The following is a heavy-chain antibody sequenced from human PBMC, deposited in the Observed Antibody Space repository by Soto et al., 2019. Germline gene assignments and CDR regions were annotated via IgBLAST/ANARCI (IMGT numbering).Heavy chain of an antibody. CDR1: GYTFTSYA. Sequence: ASVKVSCKASGYTFTSYAMHWVRQAPGQRLEWMGWINAGNGNTKYSQKFQGRVTITRDTSASTAYMELSSLRSEDTAVYYCASAYGGFDLTSSTGMDAWAQRPTLTISS. CDR3: ASAYGGFDLTSSTGMDA. J-gene: IGHJ6*02. V-gene: IGHV1-3*01. CDR2: INAGNGNT. D-gene: IGHD2-21*01.